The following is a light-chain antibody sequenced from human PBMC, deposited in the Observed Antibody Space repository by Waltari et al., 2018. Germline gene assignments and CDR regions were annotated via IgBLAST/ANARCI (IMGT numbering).Light chain of an antibody. CDR1: RSINSY. J-gene: IGKJ2*01. CDR2: AAS. Sequence: DIQMTQSPSSLSASVGDRVTITCRASRSINSYLSWYLHKPGKAPTLLIYAASTLQSGVPSRFSGSGSGTDFTLTISSLQPEDFATYYCQQSHSAPPYTFGQGTKLEIK. V-gene: IGKV1-39*01. CDR3: QQSHSAPPYT.